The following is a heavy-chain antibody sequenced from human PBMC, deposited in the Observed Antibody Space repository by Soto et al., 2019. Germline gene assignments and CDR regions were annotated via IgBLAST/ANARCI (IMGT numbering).Heavy chain of an antibody. V-gene: IGHV5-51*01. Sequence: GESLKIPWKGSGYSFTSYWIAWVRQMPGKGLEWMGIIYPGDSDTRYTPASQGQVTISADKSTNTAYLQWSSLKASDTAMYYCARKVTSGPIDYWGHGSLVTVSS. J-gene: IGHJ4*01. CDR3: ARKVTSGPIDY. CDR2: IYPGDSDT. D-gene: IGHD6-19*01. CDR1: GYSFTSYW.